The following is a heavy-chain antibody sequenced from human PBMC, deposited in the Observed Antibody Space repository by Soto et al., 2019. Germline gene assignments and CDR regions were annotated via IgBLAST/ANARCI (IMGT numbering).Heavy chain of an antibody. J-gene: IGHJ6*02. D-gene: IGHD1-26*01. V-gene: IGHV4-59*01. CDR1: GGSISSYY. CDR3: ARGMGAAYYYYYYGMDV. CDR2: IYYSGST. Sequence: PSETLSLTCTVSGGSISSYYWSWIRQPPGKGLEWIGYIYYSGSTNYNPSLKSRVTISVDTSKNQFSLKLSSVTAADTAVYYRARGMGAAYYYYYYGMDVWGQGTTVTVSS.